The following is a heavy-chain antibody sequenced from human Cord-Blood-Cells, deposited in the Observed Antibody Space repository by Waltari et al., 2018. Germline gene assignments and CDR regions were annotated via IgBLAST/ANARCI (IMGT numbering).Heavy chain of an antibody. CDR2: IIPIFGTA. J-gene: IGHJ5*02. Sequence: QVQLVQSGAEVKQPGSSVQVSCKASGGTSTRYTISWVRQAPGQGLEWMGGIIPIFGTANYAQKFQGRVTITADKSTSTAYMELSSLRSEDTAVYYCAGSESYGWFDPWGQGTLVTVSS. CDR1: GGTSTRYT. D-gene: IGHD1-26*01. V-gene: IGHV1-69*06. CDR3: AGSESYGWFDP.